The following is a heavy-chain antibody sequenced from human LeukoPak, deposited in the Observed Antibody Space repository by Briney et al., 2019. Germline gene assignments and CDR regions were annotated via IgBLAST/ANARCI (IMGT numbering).Heavy chain of an antibody. Sequence: QPGGSLRLSCAASGFTFSSYAMSWVRQAPGKGLEWVSAISGSGGSTYYADSVKGRFTISRDNSKNTLYLQMNSLGAEDTAVYYCAKDGMATISYYFDYWGRGTLVTVSS. D-gene: IGHD5-24*01. CDR1: GFTFSSYA. CDR2: ISGSGGST. J-gene: IGHJ4*02. CDR3: AKDGMATISYYFDY. V-gene: IGHV3-23*01.